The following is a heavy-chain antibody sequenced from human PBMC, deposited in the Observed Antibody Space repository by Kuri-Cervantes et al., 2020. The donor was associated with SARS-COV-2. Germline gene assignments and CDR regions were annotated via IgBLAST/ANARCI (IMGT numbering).Heavy chain of an antibody. CDR1: GGSISSSNW. D-gene: IGHD1-26*01. Sequence: SETLSLTCAVSGGSISSSNWWSWVRQPPGKGLEWIGEIYHSGSTNYNPSLKSRVTISVDKFKNQFSLKLSSVTAADTAVYYCARDALLVGATGYYFDYWGQGTLVTVSS. CDR3: ARDALLVGATGYYFDY. CDR2: IYHSGST. J-gene: IGHJ4*02. V-gene: IGHV4-4*02.